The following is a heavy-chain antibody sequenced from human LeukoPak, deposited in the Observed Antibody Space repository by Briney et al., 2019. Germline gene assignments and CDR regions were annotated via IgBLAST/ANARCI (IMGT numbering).Heavy chain of an antibody. V-gene: IGHV5-51*01. Sequence: GGSLKISCKGSGYSFTSYWIGWVRQMPGKGLEWMGIIYPGDSDTRYSPSFQGQVTISADKSISTAYLQWSSLKASDTAMYYCARLETMIVVVPYYFDYWGQGTLVTVSS. D-gene: IGHD3-22*01. CDR3: ARLETMIVVVPYYFDY. CDR2: IYPGDSDT. CDR1: GYSFTSYW. J-gene: IGHJ4*02.